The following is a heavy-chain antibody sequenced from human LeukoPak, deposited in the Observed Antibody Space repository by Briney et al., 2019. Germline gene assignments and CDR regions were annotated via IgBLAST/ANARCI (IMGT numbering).Heavy chain of an antibody. D-gene: IGHD6-13*01. J-gene: IGHJ4*02. CDR1: GFTFSTYW. Sequence: GGSLRLSCAASGFTFSTYWMTWVRQAPGKGLEWVANINEDGSEKFYVDSVKGRFTIYRDNAKKSVYLQMSSLIAEDTALYYCARDQGAAGDYWGQGTLVTVSS. V-gene: IGHV3-7*01. CDR3: ARDQGAAGDY. CDR2: INEDGSEK.